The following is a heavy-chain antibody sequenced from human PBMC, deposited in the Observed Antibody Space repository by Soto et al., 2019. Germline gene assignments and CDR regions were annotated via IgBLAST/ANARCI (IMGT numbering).Heavy chain of an antibody. V-gene: IGHV3-74*01. D-gene: IGHD5-18*01. CDR3: ARGGEYSYGFYYYGMDV. Sequence: HPGGSLRLSCAASGFTFSSYWMHWVRQAPGKGLVWVSRINSDGSSTSYADSVKGRFTISRDNAKNTLYLQMNSLRAEDTAVYYCARGGEYSYGFYYYGMDVWGQGTTVTVSS. CDR1: GFTFSSYW. J-gene: IGHJ6*02. CDR2: INSDGSST.